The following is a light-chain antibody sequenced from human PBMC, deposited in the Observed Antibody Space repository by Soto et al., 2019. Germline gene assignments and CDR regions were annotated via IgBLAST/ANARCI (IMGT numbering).Light chain of an antibody. J-gene: IGKJ1*01. CDR1: QGIRNN. Sequence: IQMTQSPSSLSSSVGYRVTITFLSSQGIRNNLGWHQQKPGKVPKLLIYAASTLQSGVPSRFSGSGSGTDFTLTISSLQPEDVATYYCQKYNSAPRTFGQGTKVDIK. V-gene: IGKV1-27*01. CDR2: AAS. CDR3: QKYNSAPRT.